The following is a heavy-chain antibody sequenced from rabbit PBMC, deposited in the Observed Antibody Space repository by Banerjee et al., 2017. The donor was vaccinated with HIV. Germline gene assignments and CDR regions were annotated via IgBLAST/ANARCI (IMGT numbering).Heavy chain of an antibody. V-gene: IGHV1S40*01. CDR1: GIDFSNYYY. J-gene: IGHJ3*01. Sequence: SLEESGGGLVKPGASLTLTCTASGIDFSNYYYMCWVRQAPGKGLEWIGCIYTGSGSTDYASWVNGRFTISKTSSTMVTLQMTSLTAADTATYFCARGYYGYGSYAARLHLWGPGTLVTVS. CDR2: IYTGSGST. D-gene: IGHD6-1*01. CDR3: ARGYYGYGSYAARLHL.